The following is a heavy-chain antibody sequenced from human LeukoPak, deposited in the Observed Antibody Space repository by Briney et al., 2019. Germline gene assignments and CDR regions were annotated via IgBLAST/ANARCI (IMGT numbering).Heavy chain of an antibody. CDR1: GFTFSSYS. CDR2: ISSSSSYI. V-gene: IGHV3-21*01. Sequence: GGSLRLSCAASGFTFSSYSMNWVRQAPGKGLEWVSSISSSSSYIYYADSVKGRFTISRDNAKNSPYLQMNSLRAEDTAVYYCASNYYDSSGYYPYWGQGTLVTVSS. CDR3: ASNYYDSSGYYPY. D-gene: IGHD3-22*01. J-gene: IGHJ4*02.